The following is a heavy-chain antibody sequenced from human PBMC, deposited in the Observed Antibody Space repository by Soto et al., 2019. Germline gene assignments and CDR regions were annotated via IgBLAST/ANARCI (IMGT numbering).Heavy chain of an antibody. Sequence: GESLKISCKGSGYNFTTYWIGWVRQMPGKGLEWMGIIYPGDSDTRYSPSFQGQVTISADKSISTAYLQWSSLKASDTAMYYCARLGGSGSYYSPDYYYGMDVWGQGTTVTVSS. CDR3: ARLGGSGSYYSPDYYYGMDV. V-gene: IGHV5-51*01. D-gene: IGHD3-10*01. J-gene: IGHJ6*02. CDR2: IYPGDSDT. CDR1: GYNFTTYW.